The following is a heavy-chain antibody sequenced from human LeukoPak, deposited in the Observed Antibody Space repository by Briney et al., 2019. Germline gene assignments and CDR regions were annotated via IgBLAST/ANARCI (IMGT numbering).Heavy chain of an antibody. CDR1: GGSFSGYY. J-gene: IGHJ4*02. V-gene: IGHV4-34*01. Sequence: SETLSLTCAVYGGSFSGYYWSWIRQPPGKGLEWIGEINHSGSTNYNPYLKSRVTISVDTSKNQFSLKLSSVTAADTAVYYCARTGFDYWGQGTLVTVSS. CDR2: INHSGST. CDR3: ARTGFDY.